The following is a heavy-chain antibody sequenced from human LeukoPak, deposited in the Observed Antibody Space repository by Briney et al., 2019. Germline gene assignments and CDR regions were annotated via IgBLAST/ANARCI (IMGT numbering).Heavy chain of an antibody. CDR3: AKAVAARWLDP. CDR1: GFTFSSYW. Sequence: GGSLRLSCAAFGFTFSSYWMSWVRQAPGKGLECVANIKEDGSEKNYVDSVKGRFTISRDNAKNSLYLQMNSLRAEDTAVYYCAKAVAARWLDPWGQGTLVIVSS. V-gene: IGHV3-7*01. J-gene: IGHJ5*02. CDR2: IKEDGSEK. D-gene: IGHD6-19*01.